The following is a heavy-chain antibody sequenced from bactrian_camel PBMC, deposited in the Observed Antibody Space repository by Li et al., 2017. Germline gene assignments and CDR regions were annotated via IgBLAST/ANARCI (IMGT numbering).Heavy chain of an antibody. V-gene: IGHV3S53*01. Sequence: HVQLVESGGGSVQTGGSLKLSCAAHGYTYTPYCMGWFRQAPGNKREGVAVIALDGQTRYLDSVKGRFAISRDNAKNTVHLQLNSLKTEDTAMYYCTTGESNWVRVKEINYWGQGTQVTVS. CDR1: GYTYTPYC. CDR2: IALDGQT. D-gene: IGHD8*01. CDR3: TTGESNWVRVKEINY. J-gene: IGHJ4*01.